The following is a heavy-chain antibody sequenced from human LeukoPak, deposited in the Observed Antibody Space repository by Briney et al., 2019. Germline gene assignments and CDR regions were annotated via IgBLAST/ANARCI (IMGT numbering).Heavy chain of an antibody. D-gene: IGHD3-10*01. Sequence: GGSLRLSCAASGFTFSSYGMHWVRQAPGKGLEWLAVIWYDGSNKYYADSVKGRFTISRDNSKNTLYLQMNSLRAEDTAVYYCARGGGHYGSGSFYWGQGTLVTVSS. CDR3: ARGGGHYGSGSFY. CDR1: GFTFSSYG. J-gene: IGHJ4*02. CDR2: IWYDGSNK. V-gene: IGHV3-33*08.